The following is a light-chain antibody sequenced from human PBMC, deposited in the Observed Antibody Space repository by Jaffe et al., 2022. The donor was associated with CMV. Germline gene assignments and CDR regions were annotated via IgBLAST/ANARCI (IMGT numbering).Light chain of an antibody. CDR1: SSDVGGYNY. CDR3: SSYTNDNTRV. Sequence: QSALTQPASVSGSPGQSITISCTGTSSDVGGYNYVSWYQQHPDKAPRLIVFDVSYRPSGVSTRFSGSKSGNTAFLIISGLQAEDEADYYCSSYTNDNTRVFGGGTKLTVL. V-gene: IGLV2-14*03. CDR2: DVS. J-gene: IGLJ3*02.